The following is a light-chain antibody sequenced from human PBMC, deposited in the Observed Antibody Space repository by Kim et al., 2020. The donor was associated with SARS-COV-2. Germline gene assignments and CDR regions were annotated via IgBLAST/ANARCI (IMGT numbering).Light chain of an antibody. Sequence: PRERATRSCRASQSVSSSYLAWYQQKPGQAPRLLIYGASSRATGIPDRFSGSGSGTDFTLTISRLEPEDFAVYYCQQYGSSLTWTFGQGTKVDIK. V-gene: IGKV3-20*01. CDR3: QQYGSSLTWT. CDR2: GAS. CDR1: QSVSSSY. J-gene: IGKJ1*01.